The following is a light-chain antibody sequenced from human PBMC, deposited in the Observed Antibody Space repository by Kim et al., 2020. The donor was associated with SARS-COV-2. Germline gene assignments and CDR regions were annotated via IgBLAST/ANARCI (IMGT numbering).Light chain of an antibody. CDR2: GDN. V-gene: IGLV1-40*01. CDR3: QSYDRGLSGYV. Sequence: RVTISCTGSSSNIVTGFHVHWYHQRPGRAPKLLIHGDNDRPSGVPHRFSGSKSGTSASLAISGLQAEDEGDYYCQSYDRGLSGYVFGTGTKVTVL. J-gene: IGLJ1*01. CDR1: SSNIVTGFH.